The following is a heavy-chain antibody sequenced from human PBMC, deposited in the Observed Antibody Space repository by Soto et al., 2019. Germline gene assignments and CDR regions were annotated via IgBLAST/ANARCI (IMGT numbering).Heavy chain of an antibody. CDR2: IIPMFGTA. V-gene: IGHV1-69*12. CDR1: GGTFSTYA. Sequence: QVQLVQSGAEVKKPESSVKVSCKAPGGTFSTYAISWVRQAPGQGLEWMGGIIPMFGTANYAQRFQDSVTITADESTNTVYMELSSMRSEDTAVYFCASGLQLWLRRINNGYSGWGQGTLVTVSS. D-gene: IGHD5-12*01. J-gene: IGHJ4*02. CDR3: ASGLQLWLRRINNGYSG.